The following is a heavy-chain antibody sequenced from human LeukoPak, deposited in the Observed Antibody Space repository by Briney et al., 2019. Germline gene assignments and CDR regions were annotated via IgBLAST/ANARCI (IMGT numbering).Heavy chain of an antibody. D-gene: IGHD2-2*01. V-gene: IGHV1-8*01. CDR2: MSPNSGNT. CDR1: GYSFTSYD. CDR3: AREAGDILVVPYY. J-gene: IGHJ4*02. Sequence: GASVKVSSKASGYSFTSYDINWVRQATGQGLEWMGWMSPNSGNTGYAQKFQGRITMTRNTSISTAYMELSSLRSEDTAVYYCAREAGDILVVPYYWGQGALVTVSS.